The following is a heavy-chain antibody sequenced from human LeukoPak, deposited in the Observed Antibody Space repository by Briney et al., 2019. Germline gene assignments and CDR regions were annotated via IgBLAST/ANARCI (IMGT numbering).Heavy chain of an antibody. CDR2: LSPNSDGT. J-gene: IGHJ5*02. CDR3: ARAVVKRQVVWFDP. V-gene: IGHV1-2*02. CDR1: GYTFTGYY. Sequence: ASVNLSCKASGYTFTGYYVHWVRQSPGHGVECLGWLSPNSDGTNYEQKLQGRVSVTRDTSISTAYMELSRLRSADTAVDYCARAVVKRQVVWFDPWGQGTLVTVSS. D-gene: IGHD4-23*01.